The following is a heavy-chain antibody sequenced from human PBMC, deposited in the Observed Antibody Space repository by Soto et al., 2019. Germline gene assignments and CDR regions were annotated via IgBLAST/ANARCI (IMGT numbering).Heavy chain of an antibody. V-gene: IGHV3-48*03. Sequence: PVGSLRLSCAASGFTFSSYEMNWVRQAPGKGLEWVSYISSSGSTIYYADSVKGRFTISRDNAKNSLYLQMNSLRAEDTAVYYCARDLAAGYSYGYFSYYYGMDVWGQGTTVTVSS. D-gene: IGHD5-18*01. CDR1: GFTFSSYE. CDR2: ISSSGSTI. CDR3: ARDLAAGYSYGYFSYYYGMDV. J-gene: IGHJ6*02.